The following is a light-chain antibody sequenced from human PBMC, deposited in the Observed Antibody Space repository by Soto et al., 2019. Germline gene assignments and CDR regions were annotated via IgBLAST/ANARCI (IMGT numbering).Light chain of an antibody. J-gene: IGKJ1*01. CDR2: FAS. V-gene: IGKV1-12*01. Sequence: DIQLTQSPSSVSASVGDRVTITCRASQAIGDRLAWFQQKPGRAPRLLIQFASNLLGGVPSSFSGSGSGTDFILTINSLQPEDFATYYCLQAKTFPRTFGQGTRVEI. CDR3: LQAKTFPRT. CDR1: QAIGDR.